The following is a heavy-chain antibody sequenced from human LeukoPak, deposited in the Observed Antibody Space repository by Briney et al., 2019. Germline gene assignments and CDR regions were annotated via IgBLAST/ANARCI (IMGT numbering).Heavy chain of an antibody. CDR1: GYTFTSYY. CDR3: ARLGATIAIRLDY. D-gene: IGHD5-12*01. V-gene: IGHV1-46*01. Sequence: ASVKVSCKASGYTFTSYYMHWVRQAPGQGLEWMGIINPSGGSTSYAQKFQGRVTMTRDTSISTAYMELSRLRSDDTAVYYCARLGATIAIRLDYWGQGTLVTVSS. J-gene: IGHJ4*02. CDR2: INPSGGST.